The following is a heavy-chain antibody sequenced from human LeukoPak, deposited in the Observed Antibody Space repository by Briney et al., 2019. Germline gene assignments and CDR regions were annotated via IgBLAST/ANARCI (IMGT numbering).Heavy chain of an antibody. Sequence: SGGSLRLSCAGSGFTFSSHSINWVRQAPGKRLEWVSSISSSSSFRYYADSVRGRFTISRDNAKNSVYLQMNSLRAEDTAVYYCARNVPHYGDYSAANYYYYGMDVWGQGTTVTVSS. V-gene: IGHV3-21*01. CDR2: ISSSSSFR. CDR1: GFTFSSHS. D-gene: IGHD4-17*01. J-gene: IGHJ6*02. CDR3: ARNVPHYGDYSAANYYYYGMDV.